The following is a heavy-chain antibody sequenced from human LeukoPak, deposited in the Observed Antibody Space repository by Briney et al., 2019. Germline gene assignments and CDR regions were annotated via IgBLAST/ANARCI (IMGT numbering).Heavy chain of an antibody. CDR2: ISSSSTYT. CDR1: EFTFSNYY. CDR3: ARDRGWYRADY. D-gene: IGHD6-19*01. V-gene: IGHV3-11*06. Sequence: GGSLRLSCAASEFTFSNYYMSWIRQAPGKGLEWVSDISSSSTYTNYADSVKGRFTISRDNAKNSLYLQMSSLRAEDTAVYYCARDRGWYRADYWGQGTLVTVSS. J-gene: IGHJ4*02.